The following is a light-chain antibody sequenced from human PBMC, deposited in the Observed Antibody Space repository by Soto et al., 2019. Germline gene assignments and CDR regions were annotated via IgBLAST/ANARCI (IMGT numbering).Light chain of an antibody. Sequence: EIVLTQSPGTLSLSPGEGATLSCRAAQDVTTNFAWYQLRRGQPPRLLIYDISTRATGVPARFSGSGSGTEFTLTISGLQSEDFALYFCQQYNNWPFSFGPGTRLEIK. V-gene: IGKV3-15*01. CDR2: DIS. J-gene: IGKJ5*01. CDR1: QDVTTN. CDR3: QQYNNWPFS.